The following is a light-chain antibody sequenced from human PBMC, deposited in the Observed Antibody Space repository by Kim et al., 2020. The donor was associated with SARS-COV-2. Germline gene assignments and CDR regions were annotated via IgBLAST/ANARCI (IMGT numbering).Light chain of an antibody. Sequence: DIQMTQFPSSLSASVGDRVTITCRASQAFRNDLGWYQQKPGKAPKRLIYGASNLQSGVPSRFSGSGSGTEFTLTVSSLQPEDVATYYCLQYHTYPRTFGQGTKVDIK. V-gene: IGKV1-17*01. CDR2: GAS. J-gene: IGKJ1*01. CDR3: LQYHTYPRT. CDR1: QAFRND.